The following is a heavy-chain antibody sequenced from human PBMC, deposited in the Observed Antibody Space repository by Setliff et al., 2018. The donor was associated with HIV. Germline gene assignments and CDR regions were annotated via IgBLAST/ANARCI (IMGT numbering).Heavy chain of an antibody. CDR1: GYTFNNFY. J-gene: IGHJ4*02. V-gene: IGHV1-69*13. CDR2: VIPIFGTP. CDR3: ATALTANWNYEPHFDY. Sequence: SVKVSCKASGYTFNNFYLHWVRQAPGQGLEWMGGVIPIFGTPKYPQKFQGRVTITADDSTTTAYMELSRLKPDDTAIYYCATALTANWNYEPHFDYWGQGSLVTVSS. D-gene: IGHD1-7*01.